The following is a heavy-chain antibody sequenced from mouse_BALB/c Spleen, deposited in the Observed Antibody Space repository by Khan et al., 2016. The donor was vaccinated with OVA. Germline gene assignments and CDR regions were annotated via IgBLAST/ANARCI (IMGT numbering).Heavy chain of an antibody. Sequence: EVQLQQSGPELVRPGASVKISCKASGYSFTGYFMNWVMQSHGKSLEWIGRINPHIGETFYNQRFKDKATLTVDESSSTAHMELRSLACEDSAVYYCTRIYRSDFDYWGQGTTLTVSS. V-gene: IGHV1-20*02. CDR2: INPHIGET. CDR3: TRIYRSDFDY. J-gene: IGHJ2*01. CDR1: GYSFTGYF. D-gene: IGHD1-1*01.